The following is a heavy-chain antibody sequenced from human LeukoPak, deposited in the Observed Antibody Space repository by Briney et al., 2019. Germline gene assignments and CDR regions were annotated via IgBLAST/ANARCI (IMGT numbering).Heavy chain of an antibody. CDR2: VYHGGSA. V-gene: IGHV4-38-2*01. Sequence: PSETLSLTCAVSGYSISRGSYWGWIRQPPGKGLEWIGSVYHGGSAYYNPSLRSRVTISVDTSKNQFSLKLTSVTAADTAVYYCAVGLHSGQFAFDIWGQGTMVTVSS. CDR1: GYSISRGSY. J-gene: IGHJ3*02. D-gene: IGHD5-24*01. CDR3: AVGLHSGQFAFDI.